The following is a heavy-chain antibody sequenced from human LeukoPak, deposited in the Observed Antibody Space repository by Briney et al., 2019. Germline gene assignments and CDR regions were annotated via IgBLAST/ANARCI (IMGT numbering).Heavy chain of an antibody. Sequence: GGSLRLSCAASGFTFNIYWMAWVRQAPGKGLEWVANIEQDGSTKYYADSVKGRFTISRDNAKNSLYLQMNSLRAEDTAVYYCARVGDSSGYYGYYYYYYGMDVWGQGTTVTVSS. J-gene: IGHJ6*02. V-gene: IGHV3-7*01. CDR2: IEQDGSTK. CDR3: ARVGDSSGYYGYYYYYYGMDV. D-gene: IGHD3-22*01. CDR1: GFTFNIYW.